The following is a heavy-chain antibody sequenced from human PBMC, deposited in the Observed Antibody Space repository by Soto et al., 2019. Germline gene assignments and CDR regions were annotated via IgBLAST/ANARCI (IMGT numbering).Heavy chain of an antibody. CDR3: ARAGDIVVVPAAMGGLNYYYYYMDV. Sequence: GASVKVSCKASGYTFTSYDINWVRQATGQGLEWMGWMNPNSGNTGYAQKFQGRVTMTRNTSISTAYMELSSLRSEDTAVYYCARAGDIVVVPAAMGGLNYYYYYMDVWG. CDR2: MNPNSGNT. V-gene: IGHV1-8*01. J-gene: IGHJ6*03. CDR1: GYTFTSYD. D-gene: IGHD2-2*01.